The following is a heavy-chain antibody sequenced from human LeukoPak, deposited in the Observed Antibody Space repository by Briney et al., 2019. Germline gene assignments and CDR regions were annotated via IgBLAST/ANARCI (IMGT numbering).Heavy chain of an antibody. Sequence: SETLSLTCAVYGGSFSGYYWSWIRQPPGKGLEWNGEINHSGSTNYNPSLKSRVTISVDTSKNQFSLKLSSVTAADTAVYYCARTGGPSDDYWGQGTLVTVSS. V-gene: IGHV4-34*01. CDR3: ARTGGPSDDY. J-gene: IGHJ4*02. CDR1: GGSFSGYY. CDR2: INHSGST. D-gene: IGHD1-14*01.